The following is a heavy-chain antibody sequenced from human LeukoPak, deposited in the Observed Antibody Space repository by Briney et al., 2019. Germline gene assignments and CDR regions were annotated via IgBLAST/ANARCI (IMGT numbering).Heavy chain of an antibody. D-gene: IGHD3-9*01. CDR3: ARGSLTGRVVYLDY. J-gene: IGHJ4*02. CDR2: IYYSGSA. V-gene: IGHV4-61*01. CDR1: GGSVSSGSYF. Sequence: SETLSLTCTVSGGSVSSGSYFWSWIRQPPGKGLEWIGYIYYSGSANYNPSLKSRVTMSADTSKNQFSLKLSSVTAADTAVYYCARGSLTGRVVYLDYWGQGTLVTVSS.